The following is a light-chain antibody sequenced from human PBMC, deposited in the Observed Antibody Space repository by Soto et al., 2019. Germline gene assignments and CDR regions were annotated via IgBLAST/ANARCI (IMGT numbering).Light chain of an antibody. CDR3: SSFTTSSTYV. CDR1: NRVVGLYNY. V-gene: IGLV2-14*01. J-gene: IGLJ1*01. Sequence: QSVLTQPAPVSGAPGQSIAISLTGNNRVVGLYNYFSWYQQHPDKVPKLIIYDVTNRPSGVSDRFSGSKSGNTASLTISGLQADDEADYYCSSFTTSSTYVFGTGTKVTV. CDR2: DVT.